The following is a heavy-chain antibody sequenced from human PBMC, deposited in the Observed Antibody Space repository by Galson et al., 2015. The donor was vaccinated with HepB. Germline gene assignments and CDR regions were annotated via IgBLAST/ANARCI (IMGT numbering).Heavy chain of an antibody. CDR3: ARDGPRGWKLDY. CDR1: GFSFSXXX. CDR2: IRSDGSIK. J-gene: IGHJ4*02. D-gene: IGHD6-19*01. V-gene: IGHV3-30*02. Sequence: SXRLSCAAXGFSFSXXXMHWVXQAPGKGLXXVAFIRSDGSIKYYGDSAKGRFTISRDNSKNTLYLEMNSLITEDTAGYYCARDGPRGWKLDYWGQGTLVTGSS.